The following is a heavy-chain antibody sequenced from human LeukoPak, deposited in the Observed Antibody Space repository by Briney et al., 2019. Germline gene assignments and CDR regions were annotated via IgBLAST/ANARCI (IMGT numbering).Heavy chain of an antibody. CDR3: ANGHYYDSSGLFDY. Sequence: GGSLRLSCAASGFTFSDYSMNWVRQAPGKGLEWVAVISYDGSNKYYADSVKGRFTISRDNSKNTLYLQMNSLRAEDTAVYYCANGHYYDSSGLFDYWGQGTLVTVSS. CDR1: GFTFSDYS. CDR2: ISYDGSNK. J-gene: IGHJ4*02. D-gene: IGHD3-22*01. V-gene: IGHV3-30*18.